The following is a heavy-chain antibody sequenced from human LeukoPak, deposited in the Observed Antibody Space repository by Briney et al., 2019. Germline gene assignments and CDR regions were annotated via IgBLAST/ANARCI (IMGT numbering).Heavy chain of an antibody. CDR2: ISHEGSFQ. J-gene: IGHJ4*02. CDR1: GFTFSSYW. D-gene: IGHD6-19*01. CDR3: ARTRQQWQVLDY. V-gene: IGHV3-30*03. Sequence: GGSLRLSCAASGFTFSSYWMSWVRQAPGKGLEWVAVISHEGSFQSYAESVKGRFTISRDNSKNMVFLQMNSLTSEDTAVYYCARTRQQWQVLDYWGQGTLVTVSS.